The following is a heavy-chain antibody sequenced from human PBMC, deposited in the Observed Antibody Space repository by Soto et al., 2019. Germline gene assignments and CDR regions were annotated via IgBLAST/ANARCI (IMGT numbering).Heavy chain of an antibody. Sequence: ASVKVSCKASGYTFTSYGISWVRQAPGQGLEWMGIIYPGDSDTRYSPSFQGQVTISADKSISTAYLQWSSLKASDTAMYYCAGGGVRGVITRTRDYYGMDVWG. CDR2: IYPGDSDT. V-gene: IGHV5-51*01. J-gene: IGHJ6*02. CDR3: AGGGVRGVITRTRDYYGMDV. D-gene: IGHD3-10*01. CDR1: GYTFTSYG.